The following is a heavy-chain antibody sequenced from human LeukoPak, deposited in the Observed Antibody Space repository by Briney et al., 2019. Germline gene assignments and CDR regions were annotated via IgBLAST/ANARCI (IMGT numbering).Heavy chain of an antibody. CDR3: TGTATTLGGFWYFDL. Sequence: GGSLRLSCAASGFTFTNAWMSWVRQAPGKGLEWVGRIKSQSDGGTTEYAAPVKGRFTISRDDSKNTLSLLMNSLRTEDTGVYYCTGTATTLGGFWYFDLWGRGTLVTVSS. CDR2: IKSQSDGGTT. CDR1: GFTFTNAW. V-gene: IGHV3-15*01. J-gene: IGHJ2*01. D-gene: IGHD3-16*01.